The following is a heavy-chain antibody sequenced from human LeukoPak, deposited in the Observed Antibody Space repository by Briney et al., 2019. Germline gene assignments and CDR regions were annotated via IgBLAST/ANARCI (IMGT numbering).Heavy chain of an antibody. J-gene: IGHJ5*02. CDR2: MNPNSGNT. CDR3: ARVRLRNGYNWFDP. V-gene: IGHV1-8*01. D-gene: IGHD3-3*01. Sequence: ASVKVSCKASGYSFTSYDINWVRQATGQGLEWMGWMNPNSGNTGYAQKFQGRVTMTRSTSISTAYMELRSLTFEDTAVYYCARVRLRNGYNWFDPWGQGTLVTVSS. CDR1: GYSFTSYD.